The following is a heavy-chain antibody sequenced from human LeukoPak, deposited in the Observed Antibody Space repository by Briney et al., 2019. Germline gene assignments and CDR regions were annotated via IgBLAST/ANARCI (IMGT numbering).Heavy chain of an antibody. V-gene: IGHV3-48*01. Sequence: PGGSLRLSCAASGFTFSSYSMNWVRQAPGKGLEWVSYISSSSSTIYYADSVKGRFTISRDNAKNSLYLQMNSLRAEDTAVYYCARDNHYYDSTTRDAFDIWGQGTMVTVSS. D-gene: IGHD3-22*01. CDR2: ISSSSSTI. CDR1: GFTFSSYS. J-gene: IGHJ3*02. CDR3: ARDNHYYDSTTRDAFDI.